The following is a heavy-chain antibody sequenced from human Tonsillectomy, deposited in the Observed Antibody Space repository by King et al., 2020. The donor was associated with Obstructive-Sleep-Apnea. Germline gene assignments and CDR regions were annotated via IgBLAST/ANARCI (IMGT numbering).Heavy chain of an antibody. CDR1: GGTFSSYA. CDR2: IIPILGIA. D-gene: IGHD2-2*01. J-gene: IGHJ4*02. Sequence: QLVQSGAEVKKPGSSVKVSCKASGGTFSSYAISWVRQAPGQGLEWMGRIIPILGIANYAQKFQGRVTITADKSTSTAYMELSRLRSEDTAVYYCAREKLRQLWPVVPAAIADYWGQGTLVTVSS. V-gene: IGHV1-69*04. CDR3: AREKLRQLWPVVPAAIADY.